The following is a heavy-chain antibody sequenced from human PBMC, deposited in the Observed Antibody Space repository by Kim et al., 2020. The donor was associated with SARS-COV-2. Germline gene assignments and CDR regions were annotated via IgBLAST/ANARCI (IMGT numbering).Heavy chain of an antibody. V-gene: IGHV3-23*01. Sequence: GGSLRLSCAAPGFTFSSYAMSWVRQAPGKGLEWVSAISGSGGSTYYADSVKGRFTISRDNSKNTLYLQMNSPRAEDTAVYYCAKGQGGFWYFDLWGRGTLVTVSS. CDR2: ISGSGGST. J-gene: IGHJ2*01. CDR1: GFTFSSYA. D-gene: IGHD3-16*01. CDR3: AKGQGGFWYFDL.